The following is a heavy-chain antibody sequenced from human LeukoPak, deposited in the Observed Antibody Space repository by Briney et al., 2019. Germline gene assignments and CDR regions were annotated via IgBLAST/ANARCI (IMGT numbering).Heavy chain of an antibody. CDR2: ISAYNGNT. V-gene: IGHV1-18*01. CDR1: GYTFTSYG. Sequence: ASVKVSCKASGYTFTSYGISWVRQAPGQGLEWMGWISAYNGNTNYAQKLQGRVTMTTDTSTSTAYMELRSLRPDDTAVYYCARAKFSIVVVPYFDYWGQGTLVTVSS. D-gene: IGHD2-2*01. J-gene: IGHJ4*02. CDR3: ARAKFSIVVVPYFDY.